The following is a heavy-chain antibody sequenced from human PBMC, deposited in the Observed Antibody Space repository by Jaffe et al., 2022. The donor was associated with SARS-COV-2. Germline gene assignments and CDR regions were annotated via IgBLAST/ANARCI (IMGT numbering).Heavy chain of an antibody. J-gene: IGHJ4*02. CDR1: GFTFSSYW. V-gene: IGHV3-7*01. CDR3: ASHSNYDYFDY. Sequence: EVQLVESGGGLVQPGGSLRLSCAASGFTFSSYWMSWVRQAPGKGLEWVANIKQDGSEKYYVDSVKGRFTISRDNAKNSLYLQMNSLRAEDTAVYYCASHSNYDYFDYWGQGTLVTVSS. CDR2: IKQDGSEK. D-gene: IGHD4-4*01.